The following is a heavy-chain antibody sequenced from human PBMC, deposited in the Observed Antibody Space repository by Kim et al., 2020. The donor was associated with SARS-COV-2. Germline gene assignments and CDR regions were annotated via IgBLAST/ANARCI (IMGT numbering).Heavy chain of an antibody. CDR2: IYYSGST. CDR1: GGSISSYY. V-gene: IGHV4-59*08. D-gene: IGHD3-3*01. CDR3: ARQGQYYDFWSGYQPLYFDY. Sequence: SETLSLTCTVSGGSISSYYWSWIRQPPGKGLEWIGYIYYSGSTNYNPSLKSRVTISVDTSKNQLSLKLSSVTAADTAVYYCARQGQYYDFWSGYQPLYFDYWGQGTLVTVSS. J-gene: IGHJ4*02.